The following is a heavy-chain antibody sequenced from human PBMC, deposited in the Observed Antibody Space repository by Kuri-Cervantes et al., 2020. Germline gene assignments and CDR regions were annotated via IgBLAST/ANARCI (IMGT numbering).Heavy chain of an antibody. J-gene: IGHJ4*02. CDR1: GFTFSTYS. V-gene: IGHV3-53*04. D-gene: IGHD3-22*01. Sequence: GESLKISCAASGFTFSTYSMSWVRQAPGKGLEWVSVIYSGGSTYYADSVKGRFTISRHNSKNTLYLQMNSLRAEDTAVYYCARVRHYYDSSGYYYVGGAYDYWGQGTLVTVSS. CDR2: IYSGGST. CDR3: ARVRHYYDSSGYYYVGGAYDY.